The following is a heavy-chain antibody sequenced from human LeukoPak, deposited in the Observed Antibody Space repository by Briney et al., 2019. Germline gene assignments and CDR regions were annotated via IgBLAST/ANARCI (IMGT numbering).Heavy chain of an antibody. CDR2: IYYSGST. D-gene: IGHD6-13*01. Sequence: PSETLSLTCSVSGGSVSSGSYYWSWIRQPPGKGLEWIGDIYYSGSTNYNPSLKSRVTISVDTSKNQFSLKLSSVTAADTAVYYCARDRSPLSIATALNPKDAFDIWGQGTMVTVSS. CDR3: ARDRSPLSIATALNPKDAFDI. CDR1: GGSVSSGSYY. J-gene: IGHJ3*02. V-gene: IGHV4-61*01.